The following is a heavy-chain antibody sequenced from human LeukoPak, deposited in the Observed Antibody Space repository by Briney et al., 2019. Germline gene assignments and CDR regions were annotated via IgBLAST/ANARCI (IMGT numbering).Heavy chain of an antibody. D-gene: IGHD2-2*01. CDR2: ISYDGSNK. Sequence: PGGSLRLSCAASGFTFSSYAMHWVRQAPGKGLEWVAVISYDGSNKYYADSVKGRFTISRDNSKNTLYLQMNSLRAEDTAVYYWARERCSSTSCHLYYYYYGMDVWGQGTTVTVSS. V-gene: IGHV3-30-3*01. J-gene: IGHJ6*02. CDR3: ARERCSSTSCHLYYYYYGMDV. CDR1: GFTFSSYA.